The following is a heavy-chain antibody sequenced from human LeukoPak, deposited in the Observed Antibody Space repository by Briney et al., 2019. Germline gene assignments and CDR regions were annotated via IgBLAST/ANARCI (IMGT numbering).Heavy chain of an antibody. CDR2: IRYDGSNK. Sequence: GGSLRLSCAASGFTSSSYGMHWVRQAPGKGLEWVAFIRYDGSNKYHADSVKGRFTISRDNSKNTLYLQMNSLRAEDTAVYYCAKGGEQQLTYPDPWGQGTLVTVSS. CDR1: GFTSSSYG. CDR3: AKGGEQQLTYPDP. D-gene: IGHD6-13*01. V-gene: IGHV3-30*02. J-gene: IGHJ5*02.